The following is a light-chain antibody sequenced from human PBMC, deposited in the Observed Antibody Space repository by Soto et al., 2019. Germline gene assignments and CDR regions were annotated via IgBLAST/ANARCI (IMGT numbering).Light chain of an antibody. CDR2: DVS. CDR3: CSYAGDSYV. CDR1: SSDVGNYNL. V-gene: IGLV2-23*02. J-gene: IGLJ1*01. Sequence: QSALTQPASVSGSPGQSITISCTGTSSDVGNYNLVSWYQQHPGKAPKLMIYDVSKRPSGVSNRFSGSKSGNTASLTFSGLQADDEADYYCCSYAGDSYVFGTGTKLTVL.